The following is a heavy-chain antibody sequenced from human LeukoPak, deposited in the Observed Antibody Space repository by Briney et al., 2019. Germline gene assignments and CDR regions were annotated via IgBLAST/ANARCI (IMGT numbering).Heavy chain of an antibody. CDR1: GFTFDDYT. CDR3: AKDIYTSGSNYYGMDV. Sequence: PGGSLRLSCAASGFTFDDYTMHWVRQAPGKGLEWVSLISWDGGSTYYADSVKGRFTISRDNSKNSLYLQMNSLRTEDTALYYCAKDIYTSGSNYYGMDVWGQGTTVTVSS. V-gene: IGHV3-43*01. J-gene: IGHJ6*02. CDR2: ISWDGGST. D-gene: IGHD6-19*01.